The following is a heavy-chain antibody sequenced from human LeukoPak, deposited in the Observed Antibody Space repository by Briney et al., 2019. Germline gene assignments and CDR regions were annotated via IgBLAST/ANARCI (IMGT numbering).Heavy chain of an antibody. V-gene: IGHV5-51*01. CDR3: ARSPDSSAYAYYFDY. Sequence: GGSLKISCKGSGYSFTNFWIGWVRQMPGKGLEWMGIMYPGDSDTRYSPSFQGQVTISADKSISTAYLQWSSLKASDTAMYYCARSPDSSAYAYYFDYWAQGTLVTVSS. CDR2: MYPGDSDT. J-gene: IGHJ4*02. D-gene: IGHD3-22*01. CDR1: GYSFTNFW.